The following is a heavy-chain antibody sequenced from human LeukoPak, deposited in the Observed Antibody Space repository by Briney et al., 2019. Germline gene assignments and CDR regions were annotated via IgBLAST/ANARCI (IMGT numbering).Heavy chain of an antibody. CDR2: ISTSGTT. D-gene: IGHD6-6*01. J-gene: IGHJ4*02. V-gene: IGHV4-61*02. CDR3: ARSFSSSYFLGY. CDR1: GGSINSGSYY. Sequence: TSETLSLTCTVSGGSINSGSYYWNWIRQPAGKGLEWIGRISTSGTTNYNPSLKGRVTISADTSKNQFSLKLSSVTAADTAVYYCARSFSSSYFLGYWGQGTLVTVSS.